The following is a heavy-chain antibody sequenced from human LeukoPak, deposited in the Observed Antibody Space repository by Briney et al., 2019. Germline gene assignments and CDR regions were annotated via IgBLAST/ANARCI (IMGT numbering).Heavy chain of an antibody. CDR3: AIAPSLRGVHYYYYMDV. CDR1: GYTFTSYD. J-gene: IGHJ6*03. Sequence: ASVKVSCKASGYTFTSYDINWVRQATGQGLEWMGWMNSNSGNTGYAQKFQGRVTMTRNTSISTASMELSSLRSEDPPVYYGAIAPSLRGVHYYYYMDVCGKGTTVTVSS. CDR2: MNSNSGNT. V-gene: IGHV1-8*01. D-gene: IGHD3-10*01.